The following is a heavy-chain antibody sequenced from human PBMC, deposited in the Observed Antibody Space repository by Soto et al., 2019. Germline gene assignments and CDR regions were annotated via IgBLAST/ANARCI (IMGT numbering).Heavy chain of an antibody. J-gene: IGHJ3*02. V-gene: IGHV3-21*01. CDR3: ARSQFYSSGYDAFDI. Sequence: GGSLRLSCAASGFTFSSYSMNWVRQAPGKGLEWVSSISSSSSYIYYADSVKGRFTISRDNAKNSLYLQMNSLRAEDTAVYYCARSQFYSSGYDAFDIWGQGTMVTVSS. D-gene: IGHD6-19*01. CDR1: GFTFSSYS. CDR2: ISSSSSYI.